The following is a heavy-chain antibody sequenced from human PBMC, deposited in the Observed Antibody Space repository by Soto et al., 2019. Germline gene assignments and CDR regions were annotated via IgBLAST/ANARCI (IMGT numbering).Heavy chain of an antibody. CDR2: ITYNGDNT. Sequence: GGSLRLSCAASGFTFRSYAMTWVRQAPGKGLEWVSVITYNGDNTFYADSVKGRFTISRDNSKDTVYLQMNSLRAEDTAVYYCARYIRGPTVFYFDFRGPGVLVTVSS. J-gene: IGHJ4*02. V-gene: IGHV3-23*01. CDR3: ARYIRGPTVFYFDF. D-gene: IGHD5-18*01. CDR1: GFTFRSYA.